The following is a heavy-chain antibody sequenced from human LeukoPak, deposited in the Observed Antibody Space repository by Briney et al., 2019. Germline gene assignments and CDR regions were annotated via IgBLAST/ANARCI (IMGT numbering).Heavy chain of an antibody. D-gene: IGHD6-13*01. CDR1: GGAICGYY. J-gene: IGHJ4*02. CDR2: IYYSGST. V-gene: IGHV4-59*01. Sequence: SGTLSLTCTLSGGAICGYYWGWIRHPPGQGRGWIGYIYYSGSTNYNPSLTSRVTISVDTSKNQFSLKLSSVTAADTAVYYCARVYSSSWYYFDYWGQGTLVTVSS. CDR3: ARVYSSSWYYFDY.